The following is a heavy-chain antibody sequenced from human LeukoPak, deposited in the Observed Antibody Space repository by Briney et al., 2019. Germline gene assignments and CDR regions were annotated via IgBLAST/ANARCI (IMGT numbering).Heavy chain of an antibody. CDR3: ARLVQDDILTGYSTYYFDY. J-gene: IGHJ4*02. Sequence: PSETLSFTCAVSGGSISSSNWWSWVRQPPGKGLEWIGEIYHSGSTNYNPSLKSRVTISVDKSKNQFTLKLSSVTAADTAVYYCARLVQDDILTGYSTYYFDYWGQGTLVTVSS. V-gene: IGHV4-4*02. CDR2: IYHSGST. CDR1: GGSISSSNW. D-gene: IGHD3-9*01.